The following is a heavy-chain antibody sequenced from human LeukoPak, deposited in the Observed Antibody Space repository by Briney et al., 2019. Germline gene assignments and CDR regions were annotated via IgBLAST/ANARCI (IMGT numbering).Heavy chain of an antibody. CDR2: IYYSGST. CDR3: ARATYYDFWSGYSGAFDI. J-gene: IGHJ4*02. CDR1: GGSISSSSYS. Sequence: PSETLSLTCTVSGGSISSSSYSWGWIRQPPGKGLEWIGSIYYSGSTYYNPSLKSRVTISVDTSKNQFSLKLSSVTAADTAVYYCARATYYDFWSGYSGAFDIWGQGTLVTVSS. V-gene: IGHV4-39*07. D-gene: IGHD3-3*01.